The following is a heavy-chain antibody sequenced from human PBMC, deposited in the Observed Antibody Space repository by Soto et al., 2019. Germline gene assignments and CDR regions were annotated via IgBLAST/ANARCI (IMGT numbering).Heavy chain of an antibody. J-gene: IGHJ3*02. CDR1: GGSISSGGYY. V-gene: IGHV4-31*03. CDR2: IYYSGST. Sequence: SETLSLTCTVSGGSISSGGYYWSWIRQHPGKGLEWIGYIYYSGSTYYNPSLKSRVTISVDTSKNQFSLKLSSVAAADTAVYYCARVEYYYGSGSYAFDIWGQGTMVTVSS. D-gene: IGHD3-10*01. CDR3: ARVEYYYGSGSYAFDI.